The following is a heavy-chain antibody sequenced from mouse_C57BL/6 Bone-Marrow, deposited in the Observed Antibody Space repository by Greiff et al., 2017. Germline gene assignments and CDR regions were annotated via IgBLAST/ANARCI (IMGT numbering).Heavy chain of an antibody. CDR2: IDPENGDT. Sequence: QLKQSGAELVRPGASVKLSCTASGFNIKDDYMHWVKQRPEQGLEWIGWIDPENGDTEYASKFQGKATITADTSSNTAYLQLSSLTSEDTAVYYCTTYDGYYAMDYWGQGTSVTVSS. CDR1: GFNIKDDY. J-gene: IGHJ4*01. CDR3: TTYDGYYAMDY. D-gene: IGHD2-3*01. V-gene: IGHV14-4*01.